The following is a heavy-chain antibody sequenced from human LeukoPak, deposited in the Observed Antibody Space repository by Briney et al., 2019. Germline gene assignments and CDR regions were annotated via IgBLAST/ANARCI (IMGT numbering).Heavy chain of an antibody. D-gene: IGHD4-11*01. CDR3: ARSEVTTLKYYMDV. J-gene: IGHJ6*03. Sequence: SVKVSCKASGGTFSSYTISWVRQAPGQGLEWMGRIIPIFGTANYAQKFQGRVTITTDESTSTAYMELSSLRSEDTAVYYCARSEVTTLKYYMDVWGKGTTVTVSS. CDR2: IIPIFGTA. V-gene: IGHV1-69*05. CDR1: GGTFSSYT.